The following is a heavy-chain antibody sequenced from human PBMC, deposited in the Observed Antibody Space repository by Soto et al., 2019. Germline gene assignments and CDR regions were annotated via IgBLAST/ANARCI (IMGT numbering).Heavy chain of an antibody. CDR3: ARGSGYDWSYFDY. CDR2: IYHNGST. D-gene: IGHD5-12*01. CDR1: GGSISSADYY. Sequence: SETLSLTCTFAGGSISSADYYWSWIRHSPGKGLEWIGYIYHNGSTYYTPSLKSRLTMSVDTSKNQFSLKLSSVTAADTAVYYCARGSGYDWSYFDYCGQGTLVAVSS. V-gene: IGHV4-30-4*01. J-gene: IGHJ4*02.